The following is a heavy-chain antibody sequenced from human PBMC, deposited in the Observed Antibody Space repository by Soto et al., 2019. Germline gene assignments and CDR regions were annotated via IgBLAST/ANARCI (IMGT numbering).Heavy chain of an antibody. J-gene: IGHJ4*02. CDR1: GYTFTSYA. V-gene: IGHV1-3*01. Sequence: ASVKVSCKASGYTFTSYAMHWVRQAPGQRLEWMGWINAGNGNTKYSQKFQGRVTITRDTSASTAYMELSSLRSEDTAVYYCARSWDSSYYFDYWGQGTLVTVSS. D-gene: IGHD6-13*01. CDR3: ARSWDSSYYFDY. CDR2: INAGNGNT.